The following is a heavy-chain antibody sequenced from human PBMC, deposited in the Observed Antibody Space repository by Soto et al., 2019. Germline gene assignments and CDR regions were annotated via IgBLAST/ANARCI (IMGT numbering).Heavy chain of an antibody. J-gene: IGHJ6*02. Sequence: ASVKVSCKPSGYSFTSFGVTWVRQAPGQGLEWMGWINPYNDKTNYAQKFQGRVTMTADTYTRTAYMDLRSLTSDDTAVYYCARDSGKVATLYGDYYYGMDVWGPGTTVTVS. CDR2: INPYNDKT. D-gene: IGHD5-12*01. CDR1: GYSFTSFG. CDR3: ARDSGKVATLYGDYYYGMDV. V-gene: IGHV1-18*01.